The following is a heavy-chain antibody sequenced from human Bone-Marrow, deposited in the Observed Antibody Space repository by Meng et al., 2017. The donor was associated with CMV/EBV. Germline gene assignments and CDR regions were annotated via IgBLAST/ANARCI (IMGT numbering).Heavy chain of an antibody. CDR3: ARERWNWGMDV. D-gene: IGHD7-27*01. CDR2: ISRSGSTI. CDR1: GFTFSDYY. Sequence: GGSLRLSCAVSGFTFSDYYMSWIRQAPGKGLEWVSYISRSGSTIYYADSVKGRFTISRDNAKNSLYLQMNSLRAEDTAVYYCARERWNWGMDVWGQGTTVTVSS. V-gene: IGHV3-11*01. J-gene: IGHJ6*02.